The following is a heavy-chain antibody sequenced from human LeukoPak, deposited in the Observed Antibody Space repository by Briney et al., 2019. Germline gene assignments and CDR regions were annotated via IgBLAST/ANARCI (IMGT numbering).Heavy chain of an antibody. V-gene: IGHV3-11*03. CDR1: GFSFSDYY. J-gene: IGHJ4*02. D-gene: IGHD1-26*01. CDR3: ARHPDGSLSLDY. CDR2: ISSSGCHT. Sequence: GGSLRLSCVASGFSFSDYYMSWIRQAPGKGLEWVSYISSSGCHTNYADSVTGRFTISRNNAKKSLHLQMNSLRAEDTAVYYCARHPDGSLSLDYWGQGTLVTASS.